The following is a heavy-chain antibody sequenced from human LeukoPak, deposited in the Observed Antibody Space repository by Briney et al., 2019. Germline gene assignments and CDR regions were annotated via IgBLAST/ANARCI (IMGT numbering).Heavy chain of an antibody. CDR3: ARGLVSSWPGSYYYYGMDV. CDR1: GGSFSGYY. J-gene: IGHJ6*01. D-gene: IGHD6-13*01. CDR2: IYYSGST. V-gene: IGHV4-59*01. Sequence: SETLSLTCAVCGGSFSGYYWSWIRQPPGKGLEWIGYIYYSGSTNYNPSLKSRVTISVDTSKNQFSLKLSSVTAADTAVYYCARGLVSSWPGSYYYYGMDVWGQGATVTVSS.